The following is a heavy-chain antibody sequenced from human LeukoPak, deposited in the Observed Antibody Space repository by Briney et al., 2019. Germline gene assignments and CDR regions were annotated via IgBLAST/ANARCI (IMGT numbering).Heavy chain of an antibody. Sequence: SETLTLTCTASGCTISSYDWTWIRQPAGTALEWIGRIYTSGTITYNHSLKSRVTMSVDTCKNQFYLILSSVTAADTAVYYCARDSGTTGEVKFDPWGQGTLVTVSS. CDR3: ARDSGTTGEVKFDP. CDR2: IYTSGTI. D-gene: IGHD3-10*01. V-gene: IGHV4-4*07. CDR1: GCTISSYD. J-gene: IGHJ5*02.